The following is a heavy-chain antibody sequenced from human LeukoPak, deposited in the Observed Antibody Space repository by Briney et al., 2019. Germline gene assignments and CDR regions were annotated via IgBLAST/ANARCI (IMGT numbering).Heavy chain of an antibody. V-gene: IGHV1-69*04. CDR1: GGTFSSYA. Sequence: SVKVSCKASGGTFSSYAISWVRQAPGQGLEWMGRIIPILGIANYAQKFQGRVTITADKSTSTAYVELSSLRSEDTAVYYCAREGYCTNGVCSDLLLPNDYWGQGTLVTVSS. CDR3: AREGYCTNGVCSDLLLPNDY. D-gene: IGHD2-8*01. CDR2: IIPILGIA. J-gene: IGHJ4*02.